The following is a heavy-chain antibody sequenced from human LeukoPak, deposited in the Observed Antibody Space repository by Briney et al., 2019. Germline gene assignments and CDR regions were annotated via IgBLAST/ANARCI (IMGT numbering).Heavy chain of an antibody. V-gene: IGHV1-46*01. CDR1: GYTFTSYY. CDR2: INPSGGST. CDR3: ARGSDFYYYYYYMDV. D-gene: IGHD3-3*01. Sequence: GASVKVSCTASGYTFTSYYMHWVRQAPGQGLEWMGIINPSGGSTSYAQKFQGRVTMTRDMSTSTVYMELSSLRSEDTAVYYCARGSDFYYYYYYMDVWGKGTTVTVSS. J-gene: IGHJ6*03.